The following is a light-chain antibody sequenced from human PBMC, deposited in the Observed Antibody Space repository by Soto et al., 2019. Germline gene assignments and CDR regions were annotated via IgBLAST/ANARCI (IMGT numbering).Light chain of an antibody. CDR2: KAS. Sequence: DIQMTHSPSSLSASVGDRFTITCLAIQSIRTYLNWYQQKPGKAPKLLIYKASSLESGVPSRFRGSGSGTECTLTISSLRPDDFETYYCQQYTNYPWTFGQGTKVDIK. J-gene: IGKJ1*01. V-gene: IGKV1-5*03. CDR1: QSIRTY. CDR3: QQYTNYPWT.